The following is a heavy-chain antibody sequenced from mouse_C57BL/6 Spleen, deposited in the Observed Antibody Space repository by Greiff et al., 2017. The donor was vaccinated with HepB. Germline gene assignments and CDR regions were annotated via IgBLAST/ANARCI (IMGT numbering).Heavy chain of an antibody. CDR3: ASHSNYAMDY. V-gene: IGHV1-55*01. CDR2: IYPGSGST. CDR1: GYTFTSYW. Sequence: QVQLQQPGAELVKPGASVKMSCKASGYTFTSYWITWVKQRPGQGLEWIGDIYPGSGSTNYNEKFKSKATLTVDKSSSTAYMQLSSLTSEDSAVYYCASHSNYAMDYWGQGTSVTVSS. J-gene: IGHJ4*01. D-gene: IGHD2-5*01.